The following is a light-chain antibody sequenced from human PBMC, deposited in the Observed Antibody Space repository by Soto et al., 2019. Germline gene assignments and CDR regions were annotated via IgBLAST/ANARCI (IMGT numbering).Light chain of an antibody. V-gene: IGLV2-14*01. CDR2: DVS. CDR3: SSYTSTNSWV. J-gene: IGLJ3*02. CDR1: SSHVGGYNY. Sequence: QSVLTQSASVSGSPGQSITISCTGTSSHVGGYNYVSWYQQHPGKAPKLIIYDVSNRPSRVSTRFSGSKSGNTASLTISGLQAEDEADYSCSSYTSTNSWVFGGGTKVTVL.